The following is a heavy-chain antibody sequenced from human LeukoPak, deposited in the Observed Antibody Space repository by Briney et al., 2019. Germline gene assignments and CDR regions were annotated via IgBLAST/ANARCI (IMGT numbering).Heavy chain of an antibody. V-gene: IGHV1-3*01. CDR2: INAGNGNT. J-gene: IGHJ4*02. D-gene: IGHD6-13*01. CDR3: ARAPIAAAPDY. CDR1: GYTFTSYA. Sequence: ASVKVSCKASGYTFTSYAMHWVRQAPGQRLEWMGWINAGNGNTKYSQKFQGSVTITRDTSASTAYMELSSLRSEDTAVYYCARAPIAAAPDYWGQGTLVTVSS.